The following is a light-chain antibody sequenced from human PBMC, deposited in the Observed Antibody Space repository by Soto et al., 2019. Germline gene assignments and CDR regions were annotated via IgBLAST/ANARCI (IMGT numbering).Light chain of an antibody. Sequence: AIRMTQSPSSFSASTGDRVTITCRASQDISSYLAWYQQKPGKAPKLLIYAASTLQSGVPSRFSGGGSGTDVTLTISCLQSEDFATYYCQQYYSYPLTFGQGTKVEIQ. CDR1: QDISSY. J-gene: IGKJ1*01. V-gene: IGKV1-8*01. CDR2: AAS. CDR3: QQYYSYPLT.